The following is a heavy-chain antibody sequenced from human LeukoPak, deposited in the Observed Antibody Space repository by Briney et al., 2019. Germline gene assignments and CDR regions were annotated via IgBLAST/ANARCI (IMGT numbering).Heavy chain of an antibody. Sequence: SETLSLTCTVSGYSISSGYYWGWIRQPPGKGLEWIGEINHSGSTNYNSSLKSRVTILLDTSKNQFSLNLSSVTAADTAVYYCARRPRGVIIKSWFDSWGQGTLVTVSS. D-gene: IGHD3-10*01. CDR1: GYSISSGYY. CDR3: ARRPRGVIIKSWFDS. V-gene: IGHV4-38-2*02. J-gene: IGHJ5*01. CDR2: INHSGST.